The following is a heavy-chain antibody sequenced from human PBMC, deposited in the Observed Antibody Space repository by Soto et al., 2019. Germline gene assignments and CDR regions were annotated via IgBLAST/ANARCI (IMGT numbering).Heavy chain of an antibody. V-gene: IGHV3-23*01. CDR2: ISGSGGST. Sequence: PWGSLRLSCAASGLAFRTYAMSWVRQAPGKGLEWVSAISGSGGSTYYADSVKGRFTISRDNSKNTLYLQMNSLRAEDTAVYYCATSPSSSWSYQFDYLGQGTLVTVSS. J-gene: IGHJ4*02. D-gene: IGHD6-13*01. CDR1: GLAFRTYA. CDR3: ATSPSSSWSYQFDY.